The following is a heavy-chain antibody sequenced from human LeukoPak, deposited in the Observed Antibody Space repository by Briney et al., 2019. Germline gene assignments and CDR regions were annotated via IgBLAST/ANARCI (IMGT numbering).Heavy chain of an antibody. V-gene: IGHV3-7*01. CDR2: IKQDGSKE. Sequence: PGGSLRLSCAASGFAISSYWMSWVRQAPGKGLEWVADIKQDGSKEYYLDSVKGRFTISRDNSKNSLFLQMNSLRAEDTAVYYCAALWDGGYWGQGTLVAVSP. CDR3: AALWDGGY. D-gene: IGHD3-16*01. J-gene: IGHJ4*02. CDR1: GFAISSYW.